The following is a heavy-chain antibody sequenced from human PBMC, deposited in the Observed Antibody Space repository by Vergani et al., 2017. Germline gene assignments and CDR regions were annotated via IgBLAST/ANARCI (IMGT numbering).Heavy chain of an antibody. CDR2: ISESGGTI. D-gene: IGHD3-10*01. CDR1: GLTFRKSA. V-gene: IGHV3-23*01. J-gene: IGHJ4*02. Sequence: EVHLLESGGGLVQPGGSLRLSCAASGLTFRKSAMSWVRQAPGKGLEWVSAISESGGTIYYADSVKGRFTISRDNSKNTVYLQMNSLRAEDTAVYYCARDQNYGSGSWDYWGQGTLVTVSS. CDR3: ARDQNYGSGSWDY.